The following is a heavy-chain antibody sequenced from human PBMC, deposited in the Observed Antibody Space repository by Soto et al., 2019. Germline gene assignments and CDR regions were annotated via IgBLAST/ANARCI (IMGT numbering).Heavy chain of an antibody. CDR3: ARGSYAADY. Sequence: QGQLVQSGAEVKSPGASVKISCKASGYNFASYGITWLRQAPGQGLEWMGGIIPIFGTANYAQKFQGRVTITADESTSTAYMELSSLRSEDTAVYYCARGSYAADYWGQGTLVTVSS. D-gene: IGHD2-2*01. V-gene: IGHV1-69*13. CDR1: GYNFASYG. CDR2: IIPIFGTA. J-gene: IGHJ4*02.